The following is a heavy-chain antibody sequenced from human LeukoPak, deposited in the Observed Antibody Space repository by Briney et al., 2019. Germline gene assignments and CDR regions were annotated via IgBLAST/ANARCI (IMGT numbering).Heavy chain of an antibody. CDR3: ARGAGLDY. V-gene: IGHV3-23*01. Sequence: HPGGSLRLSCAASGFTFSSYAMNWVRQAPGKGLEWVSLVSDTGYTTRYADSVKGRFTISRDNSKNTLYLQMNSLRAADTAVYYCARGAGLDYWGQGTLVTVSS. CDR2: VSDTGYTT. J-gene: IGHJ4*02. CDR1: GFTFSSYA.